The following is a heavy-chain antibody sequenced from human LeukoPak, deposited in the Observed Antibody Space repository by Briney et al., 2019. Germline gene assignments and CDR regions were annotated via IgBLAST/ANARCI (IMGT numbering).Heavy chain of an antibody. CDR3: ARGIVVPGIDY. D-gene: IGHD2-15*01. V-gene: IGHV3-7*01. CDR2: IKQDGSEK. J-gene: IGHJ4*02. CDR1: GFSFSSYG. Sequence: GSLRLSCAASGFSFSSYGIHWVRQAPGKGLEWVANIKQDGSEKYYVDSVKGRFVVSRDNAKNSLYLQMNSLGAEDTAVYYCARGIVVPGIDYWGQGTLVTVSS.